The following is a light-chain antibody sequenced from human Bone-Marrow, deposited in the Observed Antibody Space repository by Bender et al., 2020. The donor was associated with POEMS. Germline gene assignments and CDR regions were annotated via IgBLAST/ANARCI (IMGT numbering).Light chain of an antibody. J-gene: IGLJ1*01. CDR1: SSDVGGYDH. CDR3: CSYAGSYNYV. V-gene: IGLV2-11*01. CDR2: DVS. Sequence: QSALTQPRSVSGSRGQSVTISCTGTSSDVGGYDHVSWYQQHPGKAPKLMIYDVSTRPSGVPDRFSRSKSSNAASLTISGLQAEDEADYFCCSYAGSYNYVFGTGTKVTVL.